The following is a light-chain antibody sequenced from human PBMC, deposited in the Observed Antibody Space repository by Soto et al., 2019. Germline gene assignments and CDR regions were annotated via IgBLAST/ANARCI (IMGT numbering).Light chain of an antibody. Sequence: DIQMTQSPSSLSTSVGDRVTITCRASQYINNYLNWYQQKPGKDPKLLIFAAYNLQSGVPSRFSGRGSGTDFTLTISSLQPEDFATYYCQQSYSTPPYTFGQGTKLDMK. J-gene: IGKJ2*01. V-gene: IGKV1-39*01. CDR2: AAY. CDR1: QYINNY. CDR3: QQSYSTPPYT.